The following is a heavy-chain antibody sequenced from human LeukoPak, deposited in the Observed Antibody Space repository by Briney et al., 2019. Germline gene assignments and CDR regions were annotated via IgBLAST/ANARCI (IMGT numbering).Heavy chain of an antibody. V-gene: IGHV1-46*01. Sequence: GASVKVSCKASGYTFTCYYIHWVRQAPGQGLEWMGIINPSGGSTSYAQKFQGRVTMTRDTSTSTVYMELSSLRSEDTALYYCARARVPGWFDPWGQGTLVTVSS. CDR3: ARARVPGWFDP. CDR2: INPSGGST. CDR1: GYTFTCYY. J-gene: IGHJ5*02. D-gene: IGHD2-2*01.